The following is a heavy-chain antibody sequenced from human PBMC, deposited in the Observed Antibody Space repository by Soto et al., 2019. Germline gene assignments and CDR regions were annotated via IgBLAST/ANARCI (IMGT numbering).Heavy chain of an antibody. D-gene: IGHD5-12*01. CDR2: ISSTTNYI. J-gene: IGHJ3*02. V-gene: IGHV3-21*04. CDR1: VFTLTRDR. CDR3: AKGTQGWLQLCAFDI. Sequence: PGGALRVSCAAPVFTLTRDRMNWVRQAPGKGLEWVSSISSTTNYIYYGDSMKGRFTISRDNAKNSLYLEMNSLRAEDTAVYYCAKGTQGWLQLCAFDIWGQGTMVTVPS.